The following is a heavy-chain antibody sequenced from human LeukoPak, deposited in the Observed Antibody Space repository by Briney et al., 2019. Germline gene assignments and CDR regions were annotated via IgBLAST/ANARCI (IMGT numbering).Heavy chain of an antibody. CDR2: IYYSGST. J-gene: IGHJ6*02. D-gene: IGHD6-19*01. V-gene: IGHV4-39*07. CDR3: ARGGAVAGTAPGYYYYGMDV. CDR1: GGSISSSSYY. Sequence: PSETLSLTCTVSGGSISSSSYYGGWIRQPPGKGLEWIGSIYYSGSTYYNPSLKSRVTISVDTSKNQFSLKLSSVTAADTAVYYCARGGAVAGTAPGYYYYGMDVWGQGTTVTVSS.